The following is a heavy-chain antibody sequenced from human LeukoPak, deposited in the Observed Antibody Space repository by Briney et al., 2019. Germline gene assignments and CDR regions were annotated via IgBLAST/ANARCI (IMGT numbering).Heavy chain of an antibody. Sequence: SETLSLTCTVSGGSISSSSYYWGWIRQPPGKGLEWIGSIYYSGSPYYNPSLKSRVTISVDTSKNQFSLKLSSVTAADTAVYYCARRNSGWSYYYYGMDVWGQGTTVTVSS. J-gene: IGHJ6*02. D-gene: IGHD6-19*01. CDR1: GGSISSSSYY. CDR2: IYYSGSP. V-gene: IGHV4-39*01. CDR3: ARRNSGWSYYYYGMDV.